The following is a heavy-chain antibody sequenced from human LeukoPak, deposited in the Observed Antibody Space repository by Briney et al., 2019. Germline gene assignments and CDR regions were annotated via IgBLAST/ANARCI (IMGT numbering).Heavy chain of an antibody. V-gene: IGHV4-59*01. J-gene: IGHJ3*02. Sequence: SETLSLTCTVSGGSISSYYWSWIRQPPGKGLEWIGYIYYSGSTNYNPSLKSRVTISVDTSKNQFSLKLSSVTAADTAVYYCARTRPFGAFDTWGQGTMVTVSS. D-gene: IGHD3-16*01. CDR2: IYYSGST. CDR1: GGSISSYY. CDR3: ARTRPFGAFDT.